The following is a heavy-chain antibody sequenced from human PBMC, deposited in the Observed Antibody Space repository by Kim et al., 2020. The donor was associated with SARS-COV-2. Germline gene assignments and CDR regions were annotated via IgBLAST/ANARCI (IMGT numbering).Heavy chain of an antibody. Sequence: GGSLRLFCAASGFTFSNYEMNWVRQAPGKGLEWVSYISNTDSSTDYADSVRGRFTISRDNAKNSLYLQMNSLRAEDTAVYYCTRYDHTVADFDSWGQGTL. V-gene: IGHV3-48*03. D-gene: IGHD3-3*01. CDR3: TRYDHTVADFDS. CDR1: GFTFSNYE. CDR2: ISNTDSST. J-gene: IGHJ4*02.